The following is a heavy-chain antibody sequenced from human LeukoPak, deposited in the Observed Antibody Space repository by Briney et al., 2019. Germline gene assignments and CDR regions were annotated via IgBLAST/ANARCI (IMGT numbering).Heavy chain of an antibody. D-gene: IGHD1-26*01. CDR1: GFTFSSYA. J-gene: IGHJ4*02. CDR2: ISGSGGST. V-gene: IGHV3-23*01. Sequence: WGSLRLSCAASGFTFSSYAMSWVRQAPGKGLEWVSAISGSGGSTYYADSVKGRFTISRDNSKNTLYLQMNSLRAEDTAVYYCAKSPKASGSATFDYWGQGTLVTVSS. CDR3: AKSPKASGSATFDY.